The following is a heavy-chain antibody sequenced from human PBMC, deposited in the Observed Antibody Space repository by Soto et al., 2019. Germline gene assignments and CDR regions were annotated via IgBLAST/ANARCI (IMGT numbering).Heavy chain of an antibody. Sequence: GASVKVSCKASGYTFTSYAMHWVRQAPGQRLEWMGWINAGNGNTKYSQKFQGRVTITRDTSASTAYMELRSLRSDDTAVYYCARAEYYGDYDWFDPWGQGTLVTVSS. CDR1: GYTFTSYA. CDR2: INAGNGNT. D-gene: IGHD4-17*01. J-gene: IGHJ5*02. CDR3: ARAEYYGDYDWFDP. V-gene: IGHV1-3*01.